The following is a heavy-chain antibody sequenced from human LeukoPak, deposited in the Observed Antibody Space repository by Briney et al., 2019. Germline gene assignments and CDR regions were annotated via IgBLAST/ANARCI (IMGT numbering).Heavy chain of an antibody. CDR1: GGTFSSYA. V-gene: IGHV1-69*05. Sequence: SVKVSCKASGGTFSSYAISWVRQAPGQGLEWMGGIIPIFGTANYAQKFQGRVTITTDESTSTAYMELSSLRSEDTAVYYCARFLSGSLPSGGGSDWGQGTLVTVSS. CDR2: IIPIFGTA. J-gene: IGHJ4*02. D-gene: IGHD1-26*01. CDR3: ARFLSGSLPSGGGSD.